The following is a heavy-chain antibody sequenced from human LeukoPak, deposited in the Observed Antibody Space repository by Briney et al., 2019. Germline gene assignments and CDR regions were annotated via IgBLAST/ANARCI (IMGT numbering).Heavy chain of an antibody. Sequence: QPGGSLRLSCAASGFTFSYYSMRWVRQAPGKGLEWVAVISYDGNNKDYADSVKGQVTISRDNSKSTQYLQMDSLRPGDTAVYYCARQGDTASWYFDYWGQGTLVTVSS. D-gene: IGHD2-21*02. CDR3: ARQGDTASWYFDY. J-gene: IGHJ4*02. V-gene: IGHV3-30-3*01. CDR1: GFTFSYYS. CDR2: ISYDGNNK.